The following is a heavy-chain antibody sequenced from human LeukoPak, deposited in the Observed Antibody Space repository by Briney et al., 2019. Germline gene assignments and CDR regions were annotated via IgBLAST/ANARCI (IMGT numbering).Heavy chain of an antibody. CDR2: INHSGST. J-gene: IGHJ4*02. D-gene: IGHD4-17*01. V-gene: IGHV4-34*01. Sequence: SETLSLTCAVYGGSFSGYYWSWIPQPPGKGLEWIGEINHSGSTYYNPSLKSRVTISVDTSKNQFSLKLSSVTAADTAVYYCARGRDDYGYDWGQGTLVTVSS. CDR1: GGSFSGYY. CDR3: ARGRDDYGYD.